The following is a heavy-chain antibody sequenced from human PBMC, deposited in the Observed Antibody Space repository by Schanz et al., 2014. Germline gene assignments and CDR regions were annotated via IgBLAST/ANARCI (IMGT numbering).Heavy chain of an antibody. CDR2: IDRDGGHT. V-gene: IGHV3-43*01. J-gene: IGHJ6*02. CDR1: GFSFDDYT. Sequence: QLVESGGGVVQPGGSLRLSCAASGFSFDDYTMHWVRQAPGKGLEWVSLIDRDGGHTYYADSVKGRFTISRDNSKNSLYLQMNSLRTEDTALYYCAKDSRGSSFDMDVWGQGTTVTVSS. CDR3: AKDSRGSSFDMDV. D-gene: IGHD1-26*01.